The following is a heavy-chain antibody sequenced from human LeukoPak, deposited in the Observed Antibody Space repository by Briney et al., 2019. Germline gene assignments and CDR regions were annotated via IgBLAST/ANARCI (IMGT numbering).Heavy chain of an antibody. Sequence: ASVKVSCKASGYTFTSYGVSWVRQAPGQGLEWMGWISAYNGNTNYAQKLQGRVTMTTDTSTSTAYMELGSLRSGDTAVYYCARGRYGDYAPDIWGQGTMVTVSS. CDR3: ARGRYGDYAPDI. J-gene: IGHJ3*02. V-gene: IGHV1-18*01. CDR2: ISAYNGNT. CDR1: GYTFTSYG. D-gene: IGHD4-17*01.